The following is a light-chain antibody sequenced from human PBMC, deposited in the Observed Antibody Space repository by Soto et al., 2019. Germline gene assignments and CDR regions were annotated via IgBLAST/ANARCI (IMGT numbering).Light chain of an antibody. CDR3: AAWDDSLNGGV. J-gene: IGLJ3*02. CDR2: TNN. CDR1: SSNIGVNT. V-gene: IGLV1-44*01. Sequence: QLVLTQPPSASGTPGQRVTISCSGSSSNIGVNTVNWYQQFPGTAPKLLIHTNNQRPSGVPDRFSGSKSGTSASLAISGLQSEDEADYYCAAWDDSLNGGVFGGGTKLTVL.